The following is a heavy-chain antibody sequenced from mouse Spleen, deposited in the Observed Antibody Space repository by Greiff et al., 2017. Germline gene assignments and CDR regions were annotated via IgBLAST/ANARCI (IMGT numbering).Heavy chain of an antibody. CDR3: ANLPYWYFDV. CDR1: GYTFTDYY. V-gene: IGHV1-19*01. J-gene: IGHJ1*01. CDR2: INPYNGGT. D-gene: IGHD5-1*01. Sequence: VQLQQSGPVLVKPGASVKMSCKASGYTFTDYYMNWVKQSHGKSLEWIGVINPYNGGTSYNQKFKGKATLTVDKSSSTAYMELNSLTSEDSAVYYCANLPYWYFDVWGAGTTVTVSS.